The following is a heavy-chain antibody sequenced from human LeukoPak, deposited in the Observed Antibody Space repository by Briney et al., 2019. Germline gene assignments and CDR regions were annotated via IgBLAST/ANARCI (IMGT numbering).Heavy chain of an antibody. CDR3: ARAPRIRIAAARWGWFDP. Sequence: SETLSLTCAFSGGSISNPNWWSWVRQSPEQGLEWIGEIYHTGSTNYNPSLKSRVTISLDKSKNQFSLKLNSVTAADTAVYYCARAPRIRIAAARWGWFDPWGQGTLVTVSS. D-gene: IGHD6-13*01. V-gene: IGHV4-4*02. J-gene: IGHJ5*02. CDR1: GGSISNPNW. CDR2: IYHTGST.